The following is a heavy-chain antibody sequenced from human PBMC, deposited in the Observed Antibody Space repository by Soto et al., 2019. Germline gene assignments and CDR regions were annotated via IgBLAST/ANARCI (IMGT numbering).Heavy chain of an antibody. J-gene: IGHJ4*02. Sequence: SETLSLTCAVYGGSFSGYYWTWIRQPPEKGLEWIGEINHSGSTNQNPSLKSRVSISVDRSKNQFSLRLRSVTAADTAVYYCARGISVMAAFAGDAPDRYFFDSWSLGTLVTVSS. V-gene: IGHV4-34*01. CDR3: ARGISVMAAFAGDAPDRYFFDS. D-gene: IGHD6-25*01. CDR2: INHSGST. CDR1: GGSFSGYY.